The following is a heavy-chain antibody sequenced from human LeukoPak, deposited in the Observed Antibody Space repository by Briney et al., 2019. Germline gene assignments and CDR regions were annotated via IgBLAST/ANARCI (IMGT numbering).Heavy chain of an antibody. CDR2: INHSGST. CDR3: ARDPLNYDSSGGGVDP. Sequence: SETLSLTCAVYGGSFSGYYWSWIRQPPGKGLEWIGEINHSGSTNYNPSLKSRVTISVDTSKNQFSLKLSSVTAAGTAVYYCARDPLNYDSSGGGVDPWGQGTLVTVSS. D-gene: IGHD3-22*01. J-gene: IGHJ5*02. CDR1: GGSFSGYY. V-gene: IGHV4-34*01.